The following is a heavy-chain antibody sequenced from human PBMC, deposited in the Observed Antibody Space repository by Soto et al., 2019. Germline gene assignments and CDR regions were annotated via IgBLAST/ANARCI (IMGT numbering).Heavy chain of an antibody. V-gene: IGHV1-18*01. CDR1: GNTFTNFG. Sequence: QGQLVQSGVEVKKPGAAVKVSCSASGNTFTNFGVTWVRQAPVQGLEWMGWISPDTDDPSYAQKFQGRVTITIDTSTSTAYLDLRSLTAEDTAVYYCARVIPGAEDWFHPWGQGTLVTVSS. CDR3: ARVIPGAEDWFHP. J-gene: IGHJ5*02. CDR2: ISPDTDDP. D-gene: IGHD2-2*01.